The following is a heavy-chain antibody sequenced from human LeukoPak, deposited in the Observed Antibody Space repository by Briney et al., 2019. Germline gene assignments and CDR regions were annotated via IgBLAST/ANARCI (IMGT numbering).Heavy chain of an antibody. Sequence: GGSLRLSCAASGFTFSSYGTHWVRQAPGKGLEWVAFIRYDGSNKYYADSVKGRFTISRDNSKNTLYLQMNSLRAEDTAVYYCAKDPCITIFGVVTLKNCYYMDVWGKGTTVTVSS. CDR2: IRYDGSNK. J-gene: IGHJ6*03. D-gene: IGHD3-3*01. CDR3: AKDPCITIFGVVTLKNCYYMDV. CDR1: GFTFSSYG. V-gene: IGHV3-30*02.